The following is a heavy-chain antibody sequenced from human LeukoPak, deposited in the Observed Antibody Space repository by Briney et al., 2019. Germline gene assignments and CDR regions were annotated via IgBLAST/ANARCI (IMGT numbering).Heavy chain of an antibody. CDR2: IYTSGST. V-gene: IGHV4-4*07. CDR1: GGSISSYY. D-gene: IGHD6-19*01. J-gene: IGHJ4*02. Sequence: SEPLSLTCTVSGGSISSYYWSWIRRPAGKGLEWIRRIYTSGSTNYNPSLKSRVTMSVDTSKNQFSLKLSSVTAADTAVYYCARGGYSSGWWDYWGQGTLVTVSS. CDR3: ARGGYSSGWWDY.